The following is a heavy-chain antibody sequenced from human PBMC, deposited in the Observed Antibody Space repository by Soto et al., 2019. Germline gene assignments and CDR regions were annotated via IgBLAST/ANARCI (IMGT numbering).Heavy chain of an antibody. CDR3: AKHGSGSYSGFDY. D-gene: IGHD3-10*01. V-gene: IGHV3-23*01. CDR1: GFTFSSYA. Sequence: GGSLRLSCAASGFTFSSYAMSWVRQAPGKGLEWVSGISGSGGSTYYADSVKGRFTISRDNSKNTLYLQMNSLRAEDTAVYYCAKHGSGSYSGFDYWGQGTLVTVSS. J-gene: IGHJ4*02. CDR2: ISGSGGST.